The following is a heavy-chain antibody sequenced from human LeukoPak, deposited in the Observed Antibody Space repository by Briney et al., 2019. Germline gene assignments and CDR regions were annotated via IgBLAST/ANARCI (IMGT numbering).Heavy chain of an antibody. CDR3: ASSHITMVRGVITSPYDY. CDR1: GFTFSSYE. V-gene: IGHV3-48*03. D-gene: IGHD3-10*01. CDR2: ISSSGSTI. Sequence: GGSLRLSCAASGFTFSSYEMNWVRQAPGKGLEWVSYISSSGSTIYYADSVKGRFTISRDNAKNSLYLQMNSLRAEDTAVYYCASSHITMVRGVITSPYDYWGQGTLVTVSS. J-gene: IGHJ4*02.